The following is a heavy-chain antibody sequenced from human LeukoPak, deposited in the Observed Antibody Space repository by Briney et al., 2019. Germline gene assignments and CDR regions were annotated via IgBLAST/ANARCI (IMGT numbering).Heavy chain of an antibody. J-gene: IGHJ4*02. CDR3: AASGYSAYRGDY. CDR2: INYRGRT. CDR1: GDSTSNDH. Sequence: SETLSLTCTVSGDSTSNDHWSWVRQSPGKGLEWIGYINYRGRTNYNPSLKSRLTISVDTSKNQFSLKLSSVTAADTAVYYCAASGYSAYRGDYWGQGTLVTVSA. D-gene: IGHD5-12*01. V-gene: IGHV4-59*01.